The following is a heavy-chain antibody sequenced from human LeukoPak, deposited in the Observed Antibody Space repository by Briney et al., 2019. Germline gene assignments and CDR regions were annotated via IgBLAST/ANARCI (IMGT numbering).Heavy chain of an antibody. Sequence: NPSETLSLTCTVSGGSISSGDYYWSWIRQPPGKGLEWIGYIYYSGSTYYNPSLKSRVTISVDTSKNQFSLKLSSVTAADTAVYYCARDTGLNSGYYYDSSGFDYWGQGTLVTVSS. CDR1: GGSISSGDYY. CDR3: ARDTGLNSGYYYDSSGFDY. J-gene: IGHJ4*02. V-gene: IGHV4-30-4*08. D-gene: IGHD3-22*01. CDR2: IYYSGST.